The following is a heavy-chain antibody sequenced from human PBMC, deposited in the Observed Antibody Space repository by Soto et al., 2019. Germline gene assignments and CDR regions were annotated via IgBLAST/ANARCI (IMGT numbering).Heavy chain of an antibody. CDR2: INPNSGGT. D-gene: IGHD2-15*01. V-gene: IGHV1-2*02. Sequence: QVQLVQSGAEVKKPGASVKVSCKASGYTFTGYYMHWVRQAPGQGLEWMGWINPNSGGTNYAQKFQGRVTMTRDTSISTAYMELSRLRSDDTAVYYCARAGGYCSGGSCYSLPYGQYWGQGTLVTVSS. CDR1: GYTFTGYY. J-gene: IGHJ4*02. CDR3: ARAGGYCSGGSCYSLPYGQY.